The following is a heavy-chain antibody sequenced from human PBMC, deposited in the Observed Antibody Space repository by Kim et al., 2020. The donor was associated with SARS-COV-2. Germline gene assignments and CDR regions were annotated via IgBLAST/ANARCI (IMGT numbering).Heavy chain of an antibody. CDR3: AKDTSAVSYYGMDV. J-gene: IGHJ6*02. V-gene: IGHV3-9*01. Sequence: YADSVKGRFTISRANAKNSLYLQMNSLRAEDTALYYCAKDTSAVSYYGMDVWGQGTAVTVSS. D-gene: IGHD6-19*01.